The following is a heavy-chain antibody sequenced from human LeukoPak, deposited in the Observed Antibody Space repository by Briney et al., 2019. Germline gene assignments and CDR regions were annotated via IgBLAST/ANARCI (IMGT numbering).Heavy chain of an antibody. CDR2: ISRSGDTI. D-gene: IGHD1-7*01. V-gene: IGHV3-11*01. CDR3: AGYHWNSGVVY. J-gene: IGHJ4*02. Sequence: GGSLRLTCAASGFTFSGYAMSWIRQAPGQGLEWVSYISRSGDTIDYADSVKGRFSISRDKAKNSLYLQTNSLRAEDTAVYYCAGYHWNSGVVYWGEGTLVTVSS. CDR1: GFTFSGYA.